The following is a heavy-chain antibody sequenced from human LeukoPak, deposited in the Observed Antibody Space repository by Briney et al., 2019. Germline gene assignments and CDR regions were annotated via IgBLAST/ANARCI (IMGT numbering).Heavy chain of an antibody. J-gene: IGHJ4*02. Sequence: GSLRLSCAASGFTFSDYYWSWIRQPAGKGLEWIGRIYTSGSTNYNPSLKSRVTMSVDTSKNQFSLKLSSVTAADTAVYYCARDWTGSSWTNFDYWGQGTLVTVSS. CDR1: GFTFSDYY. CDR3: ARDWTGSSWTNFDY. CDR2: IYTSGST. D-gene: IGHD6-13*01. V-gene: IGHV4-4*07.